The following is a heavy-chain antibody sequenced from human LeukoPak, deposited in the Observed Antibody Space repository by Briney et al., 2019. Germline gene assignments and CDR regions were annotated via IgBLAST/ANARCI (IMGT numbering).Heavy chain of an antibody. Sequence: GGSLRLSCAASGFTISSYGMSWVRQAPGKGLEWVSAISGSGGSTYYADSVKGRFTIFRDNSKNTLYLQMNSLRAEDTAVYYCTTTSTTVTTDFDYWGQGTLVTVSS. CDR2: ISGSGGST. D-gene: IGHD4-17*01. J-gene: IGHJ4*02. V-gene: IGHV3-23*01. CDR3: TTTSTTVTTDFDY. CDR1: GFTISSYG.